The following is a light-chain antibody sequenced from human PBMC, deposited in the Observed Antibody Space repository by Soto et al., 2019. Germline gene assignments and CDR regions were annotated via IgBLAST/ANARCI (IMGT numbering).Light chain of an antibody. V-gene: IGLV2-14*01. J-gene: IGLJ1*01. CDR2: EVT. CDR1: SGDVGAYNY. CDR3: ISYTGKSASYV. Sequence: QSALAQPASVSGSPGQSITISCSGTSGDVGAYNYVAWYQQHPGKAPKLIIYEVTNRPSGVSYRFSASKSGNTASLTTSGLHSEDEADYYCISYTGKSASYVFGTGTKVTVL.